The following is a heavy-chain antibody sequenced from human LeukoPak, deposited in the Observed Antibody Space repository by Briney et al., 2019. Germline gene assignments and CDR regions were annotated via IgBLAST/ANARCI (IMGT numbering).Heavy chain of an antibody. CDR1: GYTSTSYG. D-gene: IGHD6-19*01. J-gene: IGHJ6*03. V-gene: IGHV1-18*01. CDR3: ARVRSDSSGWGYYYYYMDV. Sequence: ASVKVSCKASGYTSTSYGISWVRQAPGQGLEWMGWISAYNGNTNYAQKLQGRVTMTTDTSTSTAYMELRSLRSDDTAVYYCARVRSDSSGWGYYYYYMDVWGKGTTVTVSS. CDR2: ISAYNGNT.